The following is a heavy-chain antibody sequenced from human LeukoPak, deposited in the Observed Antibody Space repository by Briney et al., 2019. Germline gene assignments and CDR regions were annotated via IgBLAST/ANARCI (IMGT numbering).Heavy chain of an antibody. CDR1: GSSFNGHW. CDR3: AREWYDYGGDSEGY. Sequence: GGSLRLSCGGSGSSFNGHWLTWVRQAPGRGLEGVASIKGDGRQAYYMDSVKGRFTISRDNSKKSLYLQMNSLRIEDTAVYYCAREWYDYGGDSEGYWGQGTLVSVSS. CDR2: IKGDGRQA. V-gene: IGHV3-7*01. J-gene: IGHJ4*02. D-gene: IGHD4-23*01.